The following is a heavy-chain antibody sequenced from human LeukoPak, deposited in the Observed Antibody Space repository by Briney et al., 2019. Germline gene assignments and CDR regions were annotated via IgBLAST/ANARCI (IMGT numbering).Heavy chain of an antibody. CDR3: ARTDYGGNSGRSFFDY. CDR2: IYYSGST. Sequence: SETLSLTCTVPGGSISSSSYYWRWIRQPPGKGLEWIGYIYYSGSTNYNPSLKSRVTISVDTSKNQFSLKLSSVTAADTAVYYCARTDYGGNSGRSFFDYWGQGTLVTVAS. J-gene: IGHJ4*02. D-gene: IGHD4-23*01. V-gene: IGHV4-61*05. CDR1: GGSISSSSYY.